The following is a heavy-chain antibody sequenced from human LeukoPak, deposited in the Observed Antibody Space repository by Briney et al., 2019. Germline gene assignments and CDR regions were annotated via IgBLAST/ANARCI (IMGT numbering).Heavy chain of an antibody. V-gene: IGHV4-4*07. Sequence: SETLSLTCTVSGGSISSYYWSWIRQPAGKGLEWIGRIYTSGSTNYNPSLKSRVTMSVDTSKNQFSLKLSSVTAAGTAVYYCAREGPYYYDSSGPPGGFDPWGQGTLVTVSS. CDR2: IYTSGST. D-gene: IGHD3-22*01. J-gene: IGHJ5*02. CDR3: AREGPYYYDSSGPPGGFDP. CDR1: GGSISSYY.